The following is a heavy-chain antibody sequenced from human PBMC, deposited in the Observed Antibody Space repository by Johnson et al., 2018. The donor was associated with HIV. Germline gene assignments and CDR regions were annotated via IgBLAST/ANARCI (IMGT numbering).Heavy chain of an antibody. CDR1: GFTFDDYG. V-gene: IGHV3-23*04. J-gene: IGHJ3*02. CDR2: TRSTGGSP. D-gene: IGHD1-26*01. Sequence: EVQLVESGGGLMQPGGSLRLSCAASGFTFDDYGMNWVRQAPGKGLEWVSATRSTGGSPYYADSVKGRLTISRDNSNNMLFLQMSSLRVEDTALYYCVKGQGARRSGALDIWGQGTMVTVSS. CDR3: VKGQGARRSGALDI.